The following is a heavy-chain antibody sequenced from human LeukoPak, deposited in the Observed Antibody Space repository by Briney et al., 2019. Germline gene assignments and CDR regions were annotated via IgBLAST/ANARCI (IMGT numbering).Heavy chain of an antibody. CDR2: INTNTGNP. D-gene: IGHD2-2*01. J-gene: IGHJ6*02. Sequence: ASVKVSCKASGYTFTSYAMNWVRQAPGQGLEWMGWINTNTGNPTYAQGFTGRFVFSLDTSVSTAYLQISSLKAEDTAVYYCARGDCSSTSCSRTYYYYGMDVWGQGTTVTVSS. CDR3: ARGDCSSTSCSRTYYYYGMDV. CDR1: GYTFTSYA. V-gene: IGHV7-4-1*02.